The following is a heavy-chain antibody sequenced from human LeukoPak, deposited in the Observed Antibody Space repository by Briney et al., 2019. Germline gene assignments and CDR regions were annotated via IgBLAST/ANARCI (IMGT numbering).Heavy chain of an antibody. D-gene: IGHD6-19*01. V-gene: IGHV3-21*01. J-gene: IGHJ6*03. CDR3: ARSGLYYYYMDV. CDR2: ISSSSSYI. CDR1: GFTFSSYS. Sequence: KAGGSLRLSCAASGFTFSSYSMNWVRQAPGKGLEWVSSISSSSSYIYYADSVKGRFTISRANAKNSLYLQMNSLRAEDTAVYYCARSGLYYYYMDVWGKGTTVTVSS.